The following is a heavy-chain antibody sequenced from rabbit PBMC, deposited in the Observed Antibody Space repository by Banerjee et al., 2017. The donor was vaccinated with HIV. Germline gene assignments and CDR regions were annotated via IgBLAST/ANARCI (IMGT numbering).Heavy chain of an antibody. J-gene: IGHJ4*01. CDR3: ARDADYIDYDGAHFTL. Sequence: QSLEESGGGLVQPEGSLALTCKASGFTISSSYYMCWFRQAPGKGPEWIACIYAGSSGNTYYASWAKGRFTISKTSSTTVTLQMTSLTAADTATYFCARDADYIDYDGAHFTLWGQGTLVTVS. CDR2: IYAGSSGNT. CDR1: GFTISSSYY. D-gene: IGHD3-1*01. V-gene: IGHV1S40*01.